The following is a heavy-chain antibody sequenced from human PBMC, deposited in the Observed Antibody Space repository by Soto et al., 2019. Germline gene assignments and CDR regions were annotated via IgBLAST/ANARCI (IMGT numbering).Heavy chain of an antibody. Sequence: QITLKESGPTLVKPTQTLTLTCTFSGFSLSTSGVGVGWIRQPPGKALEWLALIYWDDDKRYSPSLKSRLTITKDTSKNQVVLTMTNMDPVDTATYYCAPLIQLWPVFDYWGQGTLVTVSS. J-gene: IGHJ4*02. CDR3: APLIQLWPVFDY. CDR2: IYWDDDK. CDR1: GFSLSTSGVG. D-gene: IGHD5-18*01. V-gene: IGHV2-5*02.